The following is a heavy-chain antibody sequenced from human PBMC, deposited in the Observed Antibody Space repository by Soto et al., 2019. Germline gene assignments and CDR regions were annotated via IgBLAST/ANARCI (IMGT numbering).Heavy chain of an antibody. Sequence: NPSETLSLTCAVSGGSISSSNWWSWVRQPPGKGLEWIGEIYHSGSTNYNPSLKSRVTISVDKSKNQFSLKLSSVTAADTAVYYCARAVGYDSSGYYLPDAFDIWGQGTMVTVSS. J-gene: IGHJ3*02. CDR3: ARAVGYDSSGYYLPDAFDI. CDR1: GGSISSSNW. D-gene: IGHD3-22*01. V-gene: IGHV4-4*02. CDR2: IYHSGST.